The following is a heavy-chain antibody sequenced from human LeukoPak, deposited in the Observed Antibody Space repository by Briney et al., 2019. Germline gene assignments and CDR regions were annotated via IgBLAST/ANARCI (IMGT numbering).Heavy chain of an antibody. V-gene: IGHV3-11*01. CDR2: ISSSGSIA. J-gene: IGHJ4*02. Sequence: GGSLRLSCAASGFSFSGYYMSWIRQAPGKGLEWVSYISSSGSIADYADSVKGRFTISRDNAKNSLYLQMNSLRAEDTAVYYCARDRGEVTGQYFDCWGQGTLVSVSS. D-gene: IGHD3-10*01. CDR3: ARDRGEVTGQYFDC. CDR1: GFSFSGYY.